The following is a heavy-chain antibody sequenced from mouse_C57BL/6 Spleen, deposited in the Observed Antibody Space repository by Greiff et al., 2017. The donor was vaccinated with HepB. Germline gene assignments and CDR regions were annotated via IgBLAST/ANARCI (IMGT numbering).Heavy chain of an antibody. D-gene: IGHD3-1*01. CDR2: IRNKANGYTT. CDR3: ARSPHRDYAMDY. CDR1: GFTFTDYY. V-gene: IGHV7-3*01. Sequence: DVMLVESGGGLVQPGGSLSLSCAASGFTFTDYYMSWVRQPPGKALEWLGFIRNKANGYTTEYSASVKGRFTISRDNSQSILYLQMNALRAEDSATYYCARSPHRDYAMDYWGQGTSVTVSS. J-gene: IGHJ4*01.